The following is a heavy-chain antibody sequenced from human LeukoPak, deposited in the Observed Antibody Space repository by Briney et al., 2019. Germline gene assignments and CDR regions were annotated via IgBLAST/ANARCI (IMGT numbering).Heavy chain of an antibody. J-gene: IGHJ4*02. CDR2: ISGGGGST. Sequence: GGSLRLFCAASGFTFTSYSMNCVRQAPGKGLEWVSTISGGGGSTYYADSVKGRFTISRDNSKNTLYLQVNSLRAEGTAVYYCAKGGKWDVTPFDYWGQGTLVTVSS. CDR3: AKGGKWDVTPFDY. V-gene: IGHV3-23*01. D-gene: IGHD1-26*01. CDR1: GFTFTSYS.